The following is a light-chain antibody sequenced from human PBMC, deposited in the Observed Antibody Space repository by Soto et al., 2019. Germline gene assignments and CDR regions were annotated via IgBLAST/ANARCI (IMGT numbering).Light chain of an antibody. CDR3: QQSYITPLT. V-gene: IGKV1-39*01. CDR2: AAS. CDR1: QSISSY. Sequence: DIQMTQFPSSVSASVGDRVTITCRASQSISSYLNWYQQKPGKAPKLLIYAASSLQSGVPSRFSGSGSGTDFTLTISSLQPEDFATYYCQQSYITPLTFGGGTKVEIK. J-gene: IGKJ4*01.